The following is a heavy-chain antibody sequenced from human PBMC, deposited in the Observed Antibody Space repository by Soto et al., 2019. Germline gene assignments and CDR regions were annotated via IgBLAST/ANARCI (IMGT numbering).Heavy chain of an antibody. V-gene: IGHV3-33*01. CDR3: ARGGPYSRSSPWFDP. D-gene: IGHD6-6*01. CDR2: IRYDGTNE. J-gene: IGHJ5*02. Sequence: QVQVVESGGGAVQPGTSLRLSCAASGFTFSNYGMHWVRQAPGKGLEWVTVIRYDGTNEYYADSVKGRFTISRDNSKNRLYLQMNSLRVEDTAVYYCARGGPYSRSSPWFDPWGQGTLVTVSS. CDR1: GFTFSNYG.